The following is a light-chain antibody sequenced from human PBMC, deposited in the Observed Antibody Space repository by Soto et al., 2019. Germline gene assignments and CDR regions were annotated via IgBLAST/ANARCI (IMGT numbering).Light chain of an antibody. V-gene: IGLV2-14*01. CDR3: SAYTSTITVA. Sequence: QSVLTQPASVSGSPGQSITVSCTRTSSDVGDYSSVSWYQQHPGKAPKLIISDVTNRPSGVSNRFSGFKSGNTASLTISGLQAEDEADYYCSAYTSTITVAFGGGTKLTVL. J-gene: IGLJ2*01. CDR1: SSDVGDYSS. CDR2: DVT.